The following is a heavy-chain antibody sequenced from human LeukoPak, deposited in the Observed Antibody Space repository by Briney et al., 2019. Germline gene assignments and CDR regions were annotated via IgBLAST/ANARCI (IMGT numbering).Heavy chain of an antibody. D-gene: IGHD2-21*02. CDR2: ISSSSSTI. Sequence: PGGSLRLSCAASGFTFSSYSMNWVRQAPGKGLEWVSYISSSSSTIYYADSVKGRFTISRDNSKNTLYLQLNSLRVDDAAIYYCAKHRRSTLVTAYFDSWGQGTLVTVSS. CDR1: GFTFSSYS. CDR3: AKHRRSTLVTAYFDS. V-gene: IGHV3-48*01. J-gene: IGHJ4*02.